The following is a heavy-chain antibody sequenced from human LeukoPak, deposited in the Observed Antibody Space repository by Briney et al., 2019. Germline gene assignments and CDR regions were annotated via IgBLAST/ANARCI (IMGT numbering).Heavy chain of an antibody. CDR2: ISSSSSTI. CDR3: AREEVATIIDY. J-gene: IGHJ4*02. V-gene: IGHV3-48*01. Sequence: GGSLRLSCAASGFTFSSYSMSWVRQAPGKGLGWVSYISSSSSTIYYADSVKGRFTISRDNDKNSLYLQMNSLRAEDTAVYYCAREEVATIIDYWGQGTLVTVSS. CDR1: GFTFSSYS. D-gene: IGHD5-12*01.